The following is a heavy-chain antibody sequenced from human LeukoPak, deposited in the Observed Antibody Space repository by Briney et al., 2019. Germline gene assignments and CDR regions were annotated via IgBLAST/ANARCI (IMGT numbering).Heavy chain of an antibody. J-gene: IGHJ4*02. Sequence: PWGSLRLSCAASGFTFSNYAMGWVRQAPGKGLEWVSGISGSDYAYYTDSVKGRFTISRDNSKNTLYLQMNTLRAEDTAVYYCAKGVRYLDWWILDYWGQGTLVPVSS. CDR1: GFTFSNYA. V-gene: IGHV3-23*01. D-gene: IGHD3-9*01. CDR2: ISGSDYA. CDR3: AKGVRYLDWWILDY.